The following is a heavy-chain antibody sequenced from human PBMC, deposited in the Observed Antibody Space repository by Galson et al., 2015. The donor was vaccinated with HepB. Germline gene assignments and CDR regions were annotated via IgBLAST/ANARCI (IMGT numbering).Heavy chain of an antibody. J-gene: IGHJ3*02. V-gene: IGHV3-48*01. Sequence: SLRLSCAASGFPYSTSNMVCFRPAAGKGLEWLSYIDSTSRPISYADSVKGRFTVSRDNGQNSLSLQMNSLRVGDTAVYYCARDVPILGGAFDIWGQGTIVSVSA. D-gene: IGHD2-21*01. CDR2: IDSTSRPI. CDR3: ARDVPILGGAFDI. CDR1: GFPYSTSN.